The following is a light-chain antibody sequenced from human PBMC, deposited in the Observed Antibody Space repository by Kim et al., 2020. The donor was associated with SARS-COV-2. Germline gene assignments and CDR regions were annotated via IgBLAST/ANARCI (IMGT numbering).Light chain of an antibody. J-gene: IGKJ1*01. CDR2: EVS. CDR3: MQGTYWPT. CDR1: QSLVHSSGNTY. V-gene: IGKV2-30*02. Sequence: QTGAISCRSSQSLVHSSGNTYLTWFEQRPGQSPRRLIYEVSTRDSGVPDRFRGSGSGTDFTLEISRVEAEDVGVYYCMQGTYWPTFGQGTKVDIK.